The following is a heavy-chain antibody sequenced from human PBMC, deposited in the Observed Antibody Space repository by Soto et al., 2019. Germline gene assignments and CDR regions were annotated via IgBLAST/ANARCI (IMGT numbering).Heavy chain of an antibody. V-gene: IGHV4-61*03. CDR3: ARGSSSGLHMTYYYGMDL. D-gene: IGHD6-13*01. Sequence: QVQLQESGPGLVKPSETLSLTCTVSGGSVSSGIYYWSWIRQPPGKGLEWIGYIYYSGSTNYHPPNKGRVSISVDKSKNHFSLKQSSVTAESTAVYYRARGSSSGLHMTYYYGMDLWGQGTTVTVS. CDR1: GGSVSSGIYY. J-gene: IGHJ6*02. CDR2: IYYSGST.